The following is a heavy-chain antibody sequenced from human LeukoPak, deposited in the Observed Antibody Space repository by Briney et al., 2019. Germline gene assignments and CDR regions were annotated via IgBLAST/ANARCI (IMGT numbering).Heavy chain of an antibody. Sequence: SETLSLTCTVSGGSISSYYWSWIRQPAGKGLEWIGRIYTSGSTNYNSSLKSRVTMSVDTSKNQFSLKLSSVTAADTAVYYCARDEQQLVPRGMDVWGQGTTVTVSS. CDR3: ARDEQQLVPRGMDV. CDR1: GGSISSYY. CDR2: IYTSGST. J-gene: IGHJ6*02. V-gene: IGHV4-4*07. D-gene: IGHD6-13*01.